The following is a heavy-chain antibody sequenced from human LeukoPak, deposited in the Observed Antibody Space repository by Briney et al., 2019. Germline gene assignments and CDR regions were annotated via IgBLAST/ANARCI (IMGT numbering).Heavy chain of an antibody. CDR1: GGSISGFH. CDR2: VSTSGNT. V-gene: IGHV4-4*07. D-gene: IGHD3/OR15-3a*01. CDR3: ARETAWPENTPMILFSYFDY. Sequence: SETRSLTCSVSGGSISGFHWSWIRQTAGKGLEWIGRVSTSGNTFYNPSLESRVTMSADTSGIHFSLNLTSVTAADTAVYYCARETAWPENTPMILFSYFDYWGRGILVTVSS. J-gene: IGHJ4*02.